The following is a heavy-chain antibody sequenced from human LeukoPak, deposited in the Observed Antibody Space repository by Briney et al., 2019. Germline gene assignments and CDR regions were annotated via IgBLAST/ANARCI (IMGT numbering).Heavy chain of an antibody. J-gene: IGHJ2*01. CDR3: ARPPYRGIAVAGKGWYFDL. D-gene: IGHD6-19*01. CDR1: GYTFTSYA. V-gene: IGHV1-3*01. Sequence: ASVKVSCKASGYTFTSYAMHWVRQAPGQRLEWMGWIDAGNGNTKYSQKFQGRVTITRDTSASTAYMELSSLRSEDTAVYYCARPPYRGIAVAGKGWYFDLWGRGTLVTVSS. CDR2: IDAGNGNT.